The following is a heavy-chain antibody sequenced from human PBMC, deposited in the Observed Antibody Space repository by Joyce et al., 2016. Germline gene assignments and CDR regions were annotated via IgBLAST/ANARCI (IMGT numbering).Heavy chain of an antibody. J-gene: IGHJ4*02. D-gene: IGHD2-21*02. CDR2: SKPTGGSA. Sequence: QVQLVQSGAEVKKPGASVKVSCKASGYTFTSYYIHWVRQAPGQGLEWMGISKPTGGSATYAQKFQGRVTMTRDTPTSTVYMELRSLRSEDTAVYYCARVTRAAPDYWGQGTLVTVSS. CDR1: GYTFTSYY. V-gene: IGHV1-46*01. CDR3: ARVTRAAPDY.